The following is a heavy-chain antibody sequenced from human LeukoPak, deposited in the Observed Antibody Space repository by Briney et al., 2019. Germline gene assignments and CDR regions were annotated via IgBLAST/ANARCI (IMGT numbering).Heavy chain of an antibody. CDR2: IKSKTDGGTT. CDR3: TTGNWGSFSY. Sequence: GRSLRLSCAASGFTFSNAWMNWVRQAPGKGLEWVDRIKSKTDGGTTDYVAPVKGRFTISRDDSKNTLYLQVNSLNTEDTAVYYCTTGNWGSFSYWGQGTLVTVSS. V-gene: IGHV3-15*01. J-gene: IGHJ4*02. D-gene: IGHD7-27*01. CDR1: GFTFSNAW.